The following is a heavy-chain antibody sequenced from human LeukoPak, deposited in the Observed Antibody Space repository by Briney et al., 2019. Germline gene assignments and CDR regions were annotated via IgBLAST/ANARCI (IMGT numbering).Heavy chain of an antibody. D-gene: IGHD6-19*01. V-gene: IGHV4-34*01. CDR2: INHSGST. CDR3: ARAQGCYSSGWYGTGTCYMDV. CDR1: GGSFSGYY. Sequence: PSETLTLTCAVYGGSFSGYYWSWVRQPPGKGLEWIGEINHSGSTNYNPSLKSRVTISVDTSKNQFSLKQSCIDGAGEAVYYCARAQGCYSSGWYGTGTCYMDVWGKGTTVTVSS. J-gene: IGHJ6*03.